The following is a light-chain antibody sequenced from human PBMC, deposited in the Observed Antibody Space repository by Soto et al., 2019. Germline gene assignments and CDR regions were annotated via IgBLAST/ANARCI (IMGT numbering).Light chain of an antibody. J-gene: IGLJ2*01. V-gene: IGLV2-14*03. CDR1: SSDIGGYNY. CDR3: SSYSARSTL. Sequence: QSSLTQPASVSGSPGQSNTISCSGTSSDIGGYNYVSWYQHHPGKAPKLIIFDVTYRPSGVSGRFTGSKSGNTASLTISGLQAEDEADYCSSYSARSTLFGRGTKLTVL. CDR2: DVT.